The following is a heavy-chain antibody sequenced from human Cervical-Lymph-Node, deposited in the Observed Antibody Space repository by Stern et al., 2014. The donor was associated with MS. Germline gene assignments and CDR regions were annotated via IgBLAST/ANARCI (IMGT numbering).Heavy chain of an antibody. V-gene: IGHV3-33*01. CDR2: IWFDGTNK. D-gene: IGHD5-12*01. CDR1: GFTFSSYA. J-gene: IGHJ3*02. Sequence: VQLVESGGGVVQPGRSLRLSCAASGFTFSSYAMHWVRQAPGKGPECVAVIWFDGTNKYYADSVKGRFTISRDNSKNTLYLQMNSLRAEDTAVYYCAASSLHSGYDLPDAFDIWGQGTMVTVSS. CDR3: AASSLHSGYDLPDAFDI.